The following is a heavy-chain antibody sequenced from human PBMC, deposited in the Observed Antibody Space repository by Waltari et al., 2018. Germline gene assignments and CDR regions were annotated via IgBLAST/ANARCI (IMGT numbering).Heavy chain of an antibody. J-gene: IGHJ4*02. CDR3: ARSAAAVSWDY. D-gene: IGHD6-13*01. CDR1: GYSISSGYY. CDR2: IYHSGST. V-gene: IGHV4-38-2*01. Sequence: QVQLQESGPGLVKPSETLSLTCAVSGYSISSGYYWVWIRQPPGKGLEWIGSIYHSGSTYYNPSLKSRVTISVDTSKNQFSLKLSSVTAADTAVYYCARSAAAVSWDYWGQGTLVTVSS.